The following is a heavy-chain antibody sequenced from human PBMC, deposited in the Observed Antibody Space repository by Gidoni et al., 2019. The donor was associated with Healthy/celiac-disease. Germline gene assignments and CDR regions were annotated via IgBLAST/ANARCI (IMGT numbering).Heavy chain of an antibody. Sequence: EVQLWESGGGLVQPRGSRRLSCASSGVTFSSHAMSWVRQAPGKGLEWVSAISGSGGSPSYADPVNGRFTISRDNSNNTLYLQMNSLRAEDTAVYYCRLPVIAAAGFPFDYWGQGTLVTVSS. CDR2: ISGSGGSP. CDR3: RLPVIAAAGFPFDY. D-gene: IGHD6-13*01. V-gene: IGHV3-23*01. J-gene: IGHJ4*02. CDR1: GVTFSSHA.